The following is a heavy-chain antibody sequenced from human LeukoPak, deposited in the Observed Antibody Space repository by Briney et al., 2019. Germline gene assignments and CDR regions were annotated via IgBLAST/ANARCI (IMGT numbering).Heavy chain of an antibody. CDR1: GFTFSSYA. CDR2: ISGSGGST. Sequence: GGSLRLSCAASGFTFSSYAMSWVRQAPGKGLEWVSAISGSGGSTYYADSVKGRFTISRDNSKNTLYLQMNSLRAEDTAVYYCAKGTAGSAYDPYYYYYGMDVWGEGTTVTVSS. D-gene: IGHD5-12*01. V-gene: IGHV3-23*01. J-gene: IGHJ6*04. CDR3: AKGTAGSAYDPYYYYYGMDV.